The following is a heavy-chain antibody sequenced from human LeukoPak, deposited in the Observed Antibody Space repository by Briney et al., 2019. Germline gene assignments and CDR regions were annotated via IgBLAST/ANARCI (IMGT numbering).Heavy chain of an antibody. Sequence: SETLSLACTVSGGSISSSSYYWGWIRQPPGKGLEWIGSVYYTGASYYNPSLKSRVTISIDTSKNHFSLNLTSVTAADTAVYYCARGAPPQNWGQGALVTVSS. CDR2: VYYTGAS. CDR3: ARGAPPQN. CDR1: GGSISSSSYY. J-gene: IGHJ4*02. V-gene: IGHV4-39*07.